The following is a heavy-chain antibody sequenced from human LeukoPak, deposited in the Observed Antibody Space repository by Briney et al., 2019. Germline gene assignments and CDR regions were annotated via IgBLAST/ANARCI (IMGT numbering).Heavy chain of an antibody. Sequence: SETLSLTCTVSGGSISHYYWSWIRQSPGKGLEYIGNIYYSGSTNYNPSLKSRLTISVDTSKNQFSLKLSSVTAADTAVYYCARLLGGYWGQGTLVTASS. D-gene: IGHD2/OR15-2a*01. CDR1: GGSISHYY. J-gene: IGHJ4*02. CDR3: ARLLGGY. V-gene: IGHV4-59*12. CDR2: IYYSGST.